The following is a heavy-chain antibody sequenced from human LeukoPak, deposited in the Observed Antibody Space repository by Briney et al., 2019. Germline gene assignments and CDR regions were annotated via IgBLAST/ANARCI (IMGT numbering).Heavy chain of an antibody. J-gene: IGHJ4*02. CDR1: GFTFTFTNYW. D-gene: IGHD3-22*01. V-gene: IGHV3-74*01. Sequence: PGGSLRLSCAASGFTFTFTNYWMHWVRQAPGKGLVWVSRINSDGSSTIYADSVKGRFTISRDNAKNTLYLQMNSLRAEDTAVYYCARDGMADKDYYDSSGYDYWGQGTLVTVSS. CDR3: ARDGMADKDYYDSSGYDY. CDR2: INSDGSST.